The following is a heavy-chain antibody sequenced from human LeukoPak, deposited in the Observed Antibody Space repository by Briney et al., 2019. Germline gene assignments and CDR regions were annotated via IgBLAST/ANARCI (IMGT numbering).Heavy chain of an antibody. Sequence: ASVKVSCKASGYTFTGYYMHWVRQAPGQGLEWMGWINPNSGGTNYAQKFQGRVTMTRDTSISTAYMELSRLRSDDTAVYYCASRGSYDILTGFSGMEAFDIWGQGTMVTVSS. CDR3: ASRGSYDILTGFSGMEAFDI. V-gene: IGHV1-2*02. J-gene: IGHJ3*02. D-gene: IGHD3-9*01. CDR1: GYTFTGYY. CDR2: INPNSGGT.